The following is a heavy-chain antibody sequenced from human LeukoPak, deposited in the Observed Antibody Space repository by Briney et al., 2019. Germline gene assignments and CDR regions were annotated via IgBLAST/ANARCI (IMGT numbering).Heavy chain of an antibody. D-gene: IGHD2-15*01. CDR3: ATVVVVAATNYYYYATDV. Sequence: SETLSLTCAVYGGSFSGYYWSWIRQPPGKGLEWIGEINHSGSTNYNPSLKSRVTISVDTSKNQFSLKLSSVTAADTAVYFCATVVVVAATNYYYYATDVWGQGTTVTVSS. CDR1: GGSFSGYY. CDR2: INHSGST. V-gene: IGHV4-34*01. J-gene: IGHJ6*02.